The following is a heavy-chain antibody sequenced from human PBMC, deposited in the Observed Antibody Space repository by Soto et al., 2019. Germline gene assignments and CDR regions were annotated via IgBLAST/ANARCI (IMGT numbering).Heavy chain of an antibody. J-gene: IGHJ6*02. D-gene: IGHD3-3*01. V-gene: IGHV1-8*01. CDR2: MNPNSGNT. CDR3: AGASPFWSGPLGMEV. Sequence: QVQLVQSGAEVKKPGASVKVSCKASGYTFTSYDINWVRQATGQGLEWMGWMNPNSGNTGYAQKFQGRVTMTRNTSLSKGYMELSSLRSEDTAVYYCAGASPFWSGPLGMEVLGQGTTVTVSS. CDR1: GYTFTSYD.